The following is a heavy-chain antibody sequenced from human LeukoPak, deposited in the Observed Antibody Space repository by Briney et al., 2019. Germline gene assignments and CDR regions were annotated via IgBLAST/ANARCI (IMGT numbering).Heavy chain of an antibody. CDR2: IRYDGSNK. CDR3: ARMGDILTGLSYYYMDV. V-gene: IGHV3-30*02. Sequence: GGSLRLSCAASGFTFSSYGMHWVRQAPGKGLEWVAFIRYDGSNKYYADSVKGRFTISRDNSKNTLYLQMNSLRAEDTAVYYCARMGDILTGLSYYYMDVWGRGTTVTVSS. D-gene: IGHD3-9*01. CDR1: GFTFSSYG. J-gene: IGHJ6*03.